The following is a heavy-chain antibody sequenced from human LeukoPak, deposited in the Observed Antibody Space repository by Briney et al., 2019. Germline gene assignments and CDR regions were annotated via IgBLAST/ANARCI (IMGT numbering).Heavy chain of an antibody. Sequence: GGSLRLSCAASGFTFSNYAMSWVRQAPGKGLEWVSAISGSGDSTFYTDSVRGRFTISRDNSKNTLYLQMNSLRAEDTAVYYCTRFGTFGELLYGDYWGQGTLVTVSS. D-gene: IGHD3-10*01. J-gene: IGHJ4*02. CDR1: GFTFSNYA. CDR3: TRFGTFGELLYGDY. V-gene: IGHV3-23*01. CDR2: ISGSGDST.